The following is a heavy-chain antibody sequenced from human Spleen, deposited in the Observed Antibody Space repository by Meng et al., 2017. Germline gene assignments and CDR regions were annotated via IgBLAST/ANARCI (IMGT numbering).Heavy chain of an antibody. CDR1: GYTFTTNG. CDR3: ARGVHYFGSGSRIDY. D-gene: IGHD3-10*01. CDR2: ISAYNGNT. V-gene: IGHV1-18*01. J-gene: IGHJ4*02. Sequence: QDQLVQSGPEVKKPGASVKVSCKASGYTFTTNGMSWVRQAPGQGLEWMGWISAYNGNTKYAQKVQGRVTMTTDTSTSTAYMELRSLRSDDTAVYYCARGVHYFGSGSRIDYWGQGTLVTVSS.